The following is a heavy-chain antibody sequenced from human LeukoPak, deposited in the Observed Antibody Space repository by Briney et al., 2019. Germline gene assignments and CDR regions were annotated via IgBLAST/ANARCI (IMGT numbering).Heavy chain of an antibody. CDR1: GFSFTDYA. CDR2: VSGHGDTT. V-gene: IGHV3-23*01. D-gene: IGHD6-19*01. Sequence: PGGSLRLSCAASGFSFTDYAMSWARQPPGKGLEWVSAVSGHGDTTDYVDSVKGRLTISRDNSRNTVHLQIDSLRIEDTGVYYCARGSTAAAPGWVYWGHGTLVTVSS. CDR3: ARGSTAAAPGWVY. J-gene: IGHJ4*01.